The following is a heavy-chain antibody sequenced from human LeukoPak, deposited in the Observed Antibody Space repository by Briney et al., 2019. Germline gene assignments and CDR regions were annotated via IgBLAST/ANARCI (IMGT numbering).Heavy chain of an antibody. J-gene: IGHJ4*02. CDR1: GFTFDDYA. D-gene: IGHD3-10*01. CDR2: ISWDGGRA. Sequence: GGSLRLSCAASGFTFDDYAMHWVRQAPGKGLEWVSLISWDGGRAYYADSVKGRFTISRDNSKNPLHLQMNSLRPEDTALYYCGKDKFDGSGTFYFDYWGQGTLVTVSS. CDR3: GKDKFDGSGTFYFDY. V-gene: IGHV3-43D*03.